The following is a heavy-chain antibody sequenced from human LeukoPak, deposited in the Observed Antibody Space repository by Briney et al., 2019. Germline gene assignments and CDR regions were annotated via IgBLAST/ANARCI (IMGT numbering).Heavy chain of an antibody. J-gene: IGHJ4*02. Sequence: SETLSLTCTVSGVSISSISPYWGWIRQPPGKRLEWIGSIDYSGSTYYKPSLKSRVTISVDTSKNQFSLKLNSVTPEDTAVYYCARAQAAALVGGLFDYWGQGTLVTVSS. V-gene: IGHV4-39*07. CDR3: ARAQAAALVGGLFDY. CDR1: GVSISSISPY. CDR2: IDYSGST. D-gene: IGHD6-13*01.